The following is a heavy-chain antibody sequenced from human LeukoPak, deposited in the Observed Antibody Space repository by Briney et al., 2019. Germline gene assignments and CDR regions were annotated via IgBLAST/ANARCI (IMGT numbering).Heavy chain of an antibody. CDR3: ARKGAAGTAPAPIDP. CDR1: GFTFSSYG. CDR2: ISYHGSIY. V-gene: IGHV3-30*03. Sequence: AGGSLRLSCAASGFTFSSYGMHWVRQAPGKGLEWVAVISYHGSIYYYAGSVEGRFTISRDNAKNTLYLQMNSLRPEDTAVYYCARKGAAGTAPAPIDPWGLGTLVTVSS. J-gene: IGHJ5*02. D-gene: IGHD6-13*01.